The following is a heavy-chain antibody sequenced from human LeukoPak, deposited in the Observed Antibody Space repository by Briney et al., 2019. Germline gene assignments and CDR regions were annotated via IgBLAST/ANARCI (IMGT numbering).Heavy chain of an antibody. CDR1: GLTFNTYA. J-gene: IGHJ4*01. V-gene: IGHV3-23*01. D-gene: IGHD1-14*01. Sequence: GGSLRLSCVASGLTFNTYAMSWVRQAPGKGLEWVSAISPSGDRAYYADSLRGRFTISRDNSRNTLNLHIDRLRVEDTAMYSCATELWGGRHLRAEFWGYGTLVTVSS. CDR2: ISPSGDRA. CDR3: ATELWGGRHLRAEF.